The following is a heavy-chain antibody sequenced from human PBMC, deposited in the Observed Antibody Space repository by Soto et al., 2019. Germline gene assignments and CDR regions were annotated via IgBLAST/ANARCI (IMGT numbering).Heavy chain of an antibody. D-gene: IGHD6-6*01. Sequence: SGGSLRLSCAASGFTFSSYSMNWVRQAPGKGLEWVLSISSSSSYIYYADSVKGRFTISRDNAKNSLYLQMNSLRAEDTAVYYCARGSSSSSPGYYYYGMDVWGQGTTVTVSS. CDR3: ARGSSSSSPGYYYYGMDV. V-gene: IGHV3-21*01. CDR2: ISSSSSYI. J-gene: IGHJ6*02. CDR1: GFTFSSYS.